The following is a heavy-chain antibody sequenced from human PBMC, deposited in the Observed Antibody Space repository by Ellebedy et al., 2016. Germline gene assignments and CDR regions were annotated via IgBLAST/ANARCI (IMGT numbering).Heavy chain of an antibody. V-gene: IGHV4-30-2*01. D-gene: IGHD3-16*01. CDR1: GGSVSSGGHS. J-gene: IGHJ6*02. CDR2: VYHGGST. Sequence: SETLSLTCTVSGGSVSSGGHSWTWIRQAPGKGLEWIGYVYHGGSTYFNPSLNSRVSISVDSSKNQFSLRLTSVTTADTAIYYCASAVLSNYYYYGMDIWGQGTTVIVSS. CDR3: ASAVLSNYYYYGMDI.